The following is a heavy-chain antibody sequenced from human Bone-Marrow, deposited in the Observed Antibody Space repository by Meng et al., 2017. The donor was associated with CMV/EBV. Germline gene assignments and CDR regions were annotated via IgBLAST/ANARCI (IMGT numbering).Heavy chain of an antibody. CDR3: ARVLQIIMAARHGWFDP. Sequence: GKSLKISCAASGFTFSSYSMNWVRQAPGKGLEWVSSISSSSSYIYYADSVKGRFTISRDNAKNSLYLQMNSLRAEDTAVYYCARVLQIIMAARHGWFDPWGQGTLVTVSS. CDR1: GFTFSSYS. J-gene: IGHJ5*02. D-gene: IGHD6-6*01. CDR2: ISSSSSYI. V-gene: IGHV3-21*01.